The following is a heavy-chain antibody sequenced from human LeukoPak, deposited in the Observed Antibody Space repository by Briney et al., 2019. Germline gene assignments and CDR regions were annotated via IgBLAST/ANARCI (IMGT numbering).Heavy chain of an antibody. V-gene: IGHV1-2*02. CDR2: INPNTGGT. D-gene: IGHD3-22*01. J-gene: IGHJ4*02. CDR3: ARAPMIVVVFPPRLDF. Sequence: ASVKVSCKTSGYTFTCYYMHWVRQAPGQGLDWMGWINPNTGGTNYAQNFQGRVTMTSDTSISTAYMELSSLRSDDTAMYYCARAPMIVVVFPPRLDFWGQGTLVTVSS. CDR1: GYTFTCYY.